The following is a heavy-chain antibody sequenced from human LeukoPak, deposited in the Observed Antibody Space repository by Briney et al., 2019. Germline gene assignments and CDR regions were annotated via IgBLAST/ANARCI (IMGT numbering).Heavy chain of an antibody. CDR3: ARGSDFGDY. Sequence: SETLSLTCTVPRASISTYYWSWIRQPPGQGLEWIGYIYYSGTTNYNPSLKGRVTMSVDTSKNQFSLRLSSVTAADTAVYYCARGSDFGDYWGQGTLVTVSS. V-gene: IGHV4-59*01. CDR2: IYYSGTT. D-gene: IGHD4-17*01. J-gene: IGHJ4*02. CDR1: RASISTYY.